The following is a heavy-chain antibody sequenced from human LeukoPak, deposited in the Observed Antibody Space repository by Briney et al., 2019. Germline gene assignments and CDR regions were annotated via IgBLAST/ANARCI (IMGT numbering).Heavy chain of an antibody. J-gene: IGHJ3*02. Sequence: ASVKVSCKASGYTITTYAITWVRQAPGQGLEWMGWIRANNGNTNYAQKLQGRVTMTTDTSTSTAYMELRRLRSDDTDVYYCAREGDSSWLHDVFDIWGQGTMVTVSS. D-gene: IGHD6-13*01. CDR3: AREGDSSWLHDVFDI. CDR1: GYTITTYA. V-gene: IGHV1-18*01. CDR2: IRANNGNT.